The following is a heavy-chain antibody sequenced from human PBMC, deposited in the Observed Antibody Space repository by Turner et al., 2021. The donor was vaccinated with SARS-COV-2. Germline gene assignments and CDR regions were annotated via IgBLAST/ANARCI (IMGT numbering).Heavy chain of an antibody. CDR3: ARTFTAMVRVDY. D-gene: IGHD5-18*01. J-gene: IGHJ4*02. V-gene: IGHV1-8*01. CDR1: GYTYPSYD. Sequence: QVQREQSGAEVEKPGASVKVLCKASGYTYPSYDTNGVRQATGQDLGWMCWMNPNSSNTGYAQKFQGIVTMTRNTSIRTAYMELSSLISYDTAVYYCARTFTAMVRVDYWGQGTLVTVSS. CDR2: MNPNSSNT.